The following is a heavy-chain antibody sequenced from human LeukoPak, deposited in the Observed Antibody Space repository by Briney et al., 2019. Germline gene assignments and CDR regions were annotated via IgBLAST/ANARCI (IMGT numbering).Heavy chain of an antibody. J-gene: IGHJ4*02. Sequence: GGSLRLSCAASGFTFSSYSMNWVRQAPGKGLEWVSSISSSSSSYIYYADSVKGRFTISRDNAKNSLYLQMNSLRAEDTAVYYCAREKETGIAVAGHFDYWGQGTLVTVSS. V-gene: IGHV3-21*01. CDR3: AREKETGIAVAGHFDY. CDR1: GFTFSSYS. CDR2: ISSSSSSYI. D-gene: IGHD6-19*01.